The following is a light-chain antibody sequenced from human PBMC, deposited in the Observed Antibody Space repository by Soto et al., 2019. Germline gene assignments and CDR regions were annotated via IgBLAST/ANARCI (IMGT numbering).Light chain of an antibody. CDR3: QQRSDWPLT. CDR1: QSVRSY. V-gene: IGKV3-11*01. CDR2: DAS. Sequence: PGESATLSCRTSQSVRSYLAWYQQKPGQAPRLLMYDASNRATGIPARFRGSGSGTDFTLTISSLEPEDFAVYYCQQRSDWPLTFGGGTKVENK. J-gene: IGKJ4*01.